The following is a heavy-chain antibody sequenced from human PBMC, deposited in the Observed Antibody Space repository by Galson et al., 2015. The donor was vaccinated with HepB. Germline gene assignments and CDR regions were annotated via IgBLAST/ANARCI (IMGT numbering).Heavy chain of an antibody. CDR3: AKDRLMLASYYFYYGMDV. V-gene: IGHV3-30*18. J-gene: IGHJ6*02. Sequence: SLRLSCAASGFSFSEHGIHWVRQAPGKGLEWLAVVSYDGISKYYADSAKGRFTISRNNSENMAFLQMSSLRGEDTAVYYCAKDRLMLASYYFYYGMDVWGQGTTVIVSS. CDR1: GFSFSEHG. CDR2: VSYDGISK. D-gene: IGHD3-16*01.